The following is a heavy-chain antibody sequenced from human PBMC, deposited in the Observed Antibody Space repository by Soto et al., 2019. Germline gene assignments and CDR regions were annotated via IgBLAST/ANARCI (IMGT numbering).Heavy chain of an antibody. V-gene: IGHV1-8*02. D-gene: IGHD6-13*01. CDR3: GRGPSPRAPAGGTPYYYAMDV. CDR1: GYDFTAYD. J-gene: IGHJ6*02. Sequence: QVQLVQSGAEAKQSGASVKVPCKASGYDFTAYDINWVRQASGQGLEWMGWMNPINGATGTARRFQGRVSLSRNTATGTAYLELTSLRSDDTAVYYCGRGPSPRAPAGGTPYYYAMDVWGQGTTVTVSS. CDR2: MNPINGAT.